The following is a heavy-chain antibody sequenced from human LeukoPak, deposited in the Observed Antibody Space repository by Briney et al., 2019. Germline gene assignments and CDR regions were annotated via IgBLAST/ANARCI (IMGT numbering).Heavy chain of an antibody. J-gene: IGHJ4*02. CDR2: IYYSGST. V-gene: IGHV4-39*07. CDR3: AREHYFWSGSQRRGYFDY. CDR1: GGSISSSSYY. D-gene: IGHD3-3*01. Sequence: SETLSLTCTVSGGSISSSSYYWGWIRQPPGKGLEWIGSIYYSGSTYYNPSLKSRVTISVDTSKNQFSLKLSSVTAADTAVYYCAREHYFWSGSQRRGYFDYWGQGTLVTVSS.